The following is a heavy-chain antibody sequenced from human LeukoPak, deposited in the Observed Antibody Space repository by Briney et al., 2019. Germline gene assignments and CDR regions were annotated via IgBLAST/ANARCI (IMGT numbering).Heavy chain of an antibody. V-gene: IGHV4-38-2*02. CDR2: IYHSGST. CDR3: ARGTNTISGVVSPYFDY. Sequence: SETLSLTCTVSGYSISSGYYWGWIRQPAGKGLEWIGRIYHSGSTYYNPSLKSRVTISVDTSKNQFSLKLSSVTAADTAVYYCARGTNTISGVVSPYFDYWGQGTLVTVSS. CDR1: GYSISSGYY. J-gene: IGHJ4*02. D-gene: IGHD3-3*01.